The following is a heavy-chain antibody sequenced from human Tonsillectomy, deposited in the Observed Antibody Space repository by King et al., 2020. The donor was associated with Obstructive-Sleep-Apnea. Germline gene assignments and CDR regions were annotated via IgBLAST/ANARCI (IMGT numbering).Heavy chain of an antibody. CDR3: ARDLGYCSGGNCHTPGY. CDR2: ISYDGSNK. V-gene: IGHV3-30*03. Sequence: QLVQSGGGVVQPGRSLRLSCAASGFTFSSHGLHWVRQAPGKGLEWVAVISYDGSNKYYVDSVKGRFTISRDNSKNTPYLQMSCLRAEDTAVYYCARDLGYCSGGNCHTPGYWGQGTLVTVSS. D-gene: IGHD2-15*01. CDR1: GFTFSSHG. J-gene: IGHJ4*02.